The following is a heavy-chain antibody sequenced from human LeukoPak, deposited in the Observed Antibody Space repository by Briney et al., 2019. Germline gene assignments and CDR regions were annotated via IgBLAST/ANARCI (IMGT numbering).Heavy chain of an antibody. CDR3: ARGIVPTPNDVLYV. CDR1: GFTFSIHA. D-gene: IGHD2-15*01. CDR2: ISYDGSKK. V-gene: IGHV3-30*04. Sequence: PGGSPRLSCAAFGFTFSIHAIHWVRQAPGKGLEWVAVISYDGSKKYYADSVKGRFTISRDNSKNTLYLQMNSLRAEDTAVYYCARGIVPTPNDVLYVWGAETMVTVSS. J-gene: IGHJ3*01.